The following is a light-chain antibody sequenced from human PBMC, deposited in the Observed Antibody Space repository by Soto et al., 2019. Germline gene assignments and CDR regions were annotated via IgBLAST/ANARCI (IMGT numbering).Light chain of an antibody. V-gene: IGKV1-5*01. CDR1: QSISSW. J-gene: IGKJ4*01. CDR2: DAS. Sequence: DIQMTHXXXXLXXXXXYSVTITXRVSQSISSWLAWYQQKLGRAPRLLIYDASSLESGVPSRFSGSGYGTEFTLTISSLQPDDFATYYCQQYNTYSSLTFGGGTKVDIK. CDR3: QQYNTYSSLT.